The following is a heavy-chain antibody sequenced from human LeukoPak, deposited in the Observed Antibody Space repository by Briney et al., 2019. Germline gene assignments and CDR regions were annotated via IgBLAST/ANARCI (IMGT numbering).Heavy chain of an antibody. Sequence: GSLRLSCAASGFTFSSYGMHWVRQAPGKGLEWVAVISYDGSNKYYADSVKGRFTISRDNSKNTLYLQMNSLRAEDTAVYYCAKDLLYSDVWGSYRPNPLDYWGQGALVTVSS. D-gene: IGHD3-16*02. CDR1: GFTFSSYG. V-gene: IGHV3-30*18. CDR2: ISYDGSNK. J-gene: IGHJ4*02. CDR3: AKDLLYSDVWGSYRPNPLDY.